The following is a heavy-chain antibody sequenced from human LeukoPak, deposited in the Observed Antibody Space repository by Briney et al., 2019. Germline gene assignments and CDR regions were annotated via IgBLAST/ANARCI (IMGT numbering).Heavy chain of an antibody. J-gene: IGHJ4*02. CDR2: ISNNGGRT. CDR3: ARDEDTSALSEY. D-gene: IGHD2/OR15-2a*01. V-gene: IGHV3-23*01. Sequence: GGPLRLPGAGLELGFTSNTMSWVGRAPGRGLDGVSAISNNGGRTDYADSVKGRFTISRGNSKSTLYLHMDSLRAEDTAVYYCARDEDTSALSEYWGQGTLVTVSS. CDR1: ELGFTSNT.